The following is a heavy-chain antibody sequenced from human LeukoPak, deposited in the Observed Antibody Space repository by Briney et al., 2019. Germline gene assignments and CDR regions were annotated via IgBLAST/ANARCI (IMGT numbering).Heavy chain of an antibody. CDR2: IKQDGSEK. Sequence: GGSLRLSCAASGFTFSSYWMSWVRQAPGKGLEWVANIKQDGSEKYYVDSVKGRFTISRDNAKNSLYLQMNSLRAEDTAVYYCAGDIAAADYYFDYWGQGTLVTVSS. J-gene: IGHJ4*02. CDR3: AGDIAAADYYFDY. D-gene: IGHD6-13*01. V-gene: IGHV3-7*01. CDR1: GFTFSSYW.